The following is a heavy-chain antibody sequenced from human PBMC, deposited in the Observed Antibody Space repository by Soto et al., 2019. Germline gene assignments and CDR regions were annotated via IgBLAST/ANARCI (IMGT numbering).Heavy chain of an antibody. D-gene: IGHD6-13*01. J-gene: IGHJ6*02. Sequence: GGSLRLSCAASGFTFSSYSMNWVRQAPGKGLEWVSYISSSSSTIYYADSVKGRFTISRDNAKNSLYLQMNSLRAEDTAMYYCASPGAAAGTWSQGSMDVWGQGTTVTVSS. V-gene: IGHV3-48*01. CDR3: ASPGAAAGTWSQGSMDV. CDR2: ISSSSSTI. CDR1: GFTFSSYS.